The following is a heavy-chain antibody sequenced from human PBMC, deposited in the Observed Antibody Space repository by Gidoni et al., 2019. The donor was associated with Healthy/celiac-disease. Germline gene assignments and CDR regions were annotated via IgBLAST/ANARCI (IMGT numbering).Heavy chain of an antibody. CDR2: INSDGRST. CDR3: ARELILAAAGTRPVYNWFRP. D-gene: IGHD6-13*01. Sequence: EVQLVEYGGGLVQPGGSLRLPCAASGFTFSSYWMHWVRQAPGKGLVWVARINSDGRSTIYADSVKGRFTISRDNAKNTLYLQMNSLRAEDTAVYYCARELILAAAGTRPVYNWFRPLGPGNPGHRLL. CDR1: GFTFSSYW. J-gene: IGHJ5*02. V-gene: IGHV3-74*01.